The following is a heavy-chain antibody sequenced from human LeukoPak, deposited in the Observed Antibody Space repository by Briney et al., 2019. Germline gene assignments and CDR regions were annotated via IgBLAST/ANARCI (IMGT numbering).Heavy chain of an antibody. CDR3: GKTTTGYSSGRYPGWPIDY. D-gene: IGHD6-19*01. J-gene: IGHJ4*02. CDR2: IFGSGGSA. Sequence: EWWLRLCWAASGFGFNNFARYWVRHAQGKGLEWVSGIFGSGGSAHYTDSVKGRFTISRDNSKSTVYLQMTSLRPKDTAVYYCGKTTTGYSSGRYPGWPIDYWGQGTLVTVSS. CDR1: GFGFNNFA. V-gene: IGHV3-23*01.